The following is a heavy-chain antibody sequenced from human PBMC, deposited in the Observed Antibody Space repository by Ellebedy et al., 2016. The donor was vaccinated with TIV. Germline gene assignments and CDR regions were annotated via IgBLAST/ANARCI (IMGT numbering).Heavy chain of an antibody. CDR2: IIPIFGTA. D-gene: IGHD2-21*01. CDR1: GYTFTGYY. Sequence: ASVKVSCKASGYTFTGYYMHWVRQATGQGLEWMGGIIPIFGTANYAQKFQGRVTITADEFTITAYMELSSLRSEDTAVYSCARASLSFRGWFDPWGQGTLVTVSS. V-gene: IGHV1-69*13. CDR3: ARASLSFRGWFDP. J-gene: IGHJ5*02.